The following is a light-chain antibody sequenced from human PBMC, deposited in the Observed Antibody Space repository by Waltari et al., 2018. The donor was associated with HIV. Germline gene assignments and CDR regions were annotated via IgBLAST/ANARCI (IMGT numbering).Light chain of an antibody. CDR1: STDVGGYNY. CDR2: EVS. Sequence: QSALTQPASVSGSPGQSITISCTGTSTDVGGYNYVSWSQLHPGKAPKLMIDEVSNRPSGVSKLCSGSKSGNTASLTISEVQAEDEADYYCSSYTRSSTHVVFGGGTKLTVL. J-gene: IGLJ2*01. CDR3: SSYTRSSTHVV. V-gene: IGLV2-14*01.